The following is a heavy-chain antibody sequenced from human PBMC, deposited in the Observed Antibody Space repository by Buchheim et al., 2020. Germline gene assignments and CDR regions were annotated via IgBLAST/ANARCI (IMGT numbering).Heavy chain of an antibody. CDR2: IKSKTDGGTT. Sequence: EVQLVESGGGLVKPGGSLRLSCAASGFTFSNAWMSWVRQAPGKGLEWVGRIKSKTDGGTTDYAAPVRGRFTISRDDSKNTLYLQMNSLKTDGTAVYYCTTDNAGEQQLDVVDYWGQGTL. CDR1: GFTFSNAW. D-gene: IGHD6-13*01. CDR3: TTDNAGEQQLDVVDY. V-gene: IGHV3-15*01. J-gene: IGHJ4*02.